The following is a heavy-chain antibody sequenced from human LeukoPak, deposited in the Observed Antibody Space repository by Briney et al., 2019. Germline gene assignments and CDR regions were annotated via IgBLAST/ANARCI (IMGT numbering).Heavy chain of an antibody. CDR3: ARSDCSSTSCYAPDY. CDR2: INHSGST. J-gene: IGHJ4*02. Sequence: PSETLSLTCDVYGESFSGYYWSWIRRPPGKGLEWIGEINHSGSTNYNPSLKSRVTISVDTSKNQFSLKLSSVTAADTAVYYCARSDCSSTSCYAPDYWGQGTLVTVSS. V-gene: IGHV4-34*01. CDR1: GESFSGYY. D-gene: IGHD2-2*01.